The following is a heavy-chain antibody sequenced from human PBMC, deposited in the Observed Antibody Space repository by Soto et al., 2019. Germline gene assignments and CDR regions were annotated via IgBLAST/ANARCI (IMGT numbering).Heavy chain of an antibody. CDR3: ARGGSSDWQVAFDV. Sequence: SEALSVDCDVHGGSCIGYFWNLIRPSPGKGLEWIGKVNHNGRNNYNPSLKSRVTISLEMSKKQISLKLTSVTAADTAVYYCARGGSSDWQVAFDVWGQGTTVSVSS. CDR1: GGSCIGYF. V-gene: IGHV4-34*01. D-gene: IGHD6-19*01. J-gene: IGHJ6*02. CDR2: VNHNGRN.